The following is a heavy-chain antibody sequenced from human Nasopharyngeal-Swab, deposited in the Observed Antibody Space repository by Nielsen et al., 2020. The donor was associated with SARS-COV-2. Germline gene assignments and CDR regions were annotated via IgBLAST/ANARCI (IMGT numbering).Heavy chain of an antibody. CDR3: ARDGAPRAYDI. J-gene: IGHJ3*02. V-gene: IGHV3-53*01. CDR2: IYSGGST. CDR1: GFTVSSNY. Sequence: GESLKISCAASGFTVSSNYMSWVRQAPGKGLEWVSVIYSGGSTYYADSVKGRFTISRDNSKNTLYLQMNSLSAEDTAVYYCARDGAPRAYDIWGPGTMVTVSS. D-gene: IGHD3-16*01.